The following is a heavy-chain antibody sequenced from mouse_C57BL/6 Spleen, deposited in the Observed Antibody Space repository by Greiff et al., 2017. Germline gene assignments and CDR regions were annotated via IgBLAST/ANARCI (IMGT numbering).Heavy chain of an antibody. V-gene: IGHV14-1*01. CDR3: TTSCGSRNFDY. D-gene: IGHD1-1*01. J-gene: IGHJ2*01. Sequence: VQLTQSGAELVRPGASVKLSCTASGFNIQDYYMHWVKQRPEQGLAWIGRIDPAGGGTEYAPKFQGKATMTADTSSNTAYLQLSSLTSEDTAIYYCTTSCGSRNFDYWGQGTTLTGSS. CDR1: GFNIQDYY. CDR2: IDPAGGGT.